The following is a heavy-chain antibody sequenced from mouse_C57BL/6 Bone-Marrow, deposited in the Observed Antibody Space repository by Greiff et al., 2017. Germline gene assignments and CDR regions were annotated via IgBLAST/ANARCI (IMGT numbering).Heavy chain of an antibody. CDR3: ARDRENLYPIFDY. V-gene: IGHV3-6*01. CDR2: ISYDGSN. CDR1: GYSITSGYY. D-gene: IGHD2-1*01. J-gene: IGHJ2*01. Sequence: EVKLQESGPGLVKPSQSLSLTCSVTGYSITSGYYWNWIRQFPGNKLEWMGYISYDGSNNYNPSLKNRISITRDTSKNQFFLKLNSVTTEDTATYYCARDRENLYPIFDYWGQGTTLTVSS.